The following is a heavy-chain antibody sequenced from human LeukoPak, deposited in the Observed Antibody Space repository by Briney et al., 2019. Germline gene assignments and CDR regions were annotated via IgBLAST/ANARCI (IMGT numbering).Heavy chain of an antibody. D-gene: IGHD6-13*01. CDR1: GFTFSSYG. CDR3: AQTNLHSSSWFDP. CDR2: IWYDGSNK. Sequence: PGGSLRLSCAASGFTFSSYGMHWVRQAPGKGLEWVAVIWYDGSNKYYADSVKGRFTISRDNSKNTLYLQMNSLRAEDTAVYYCAQTNLHSSSWFDPWGQGTLVTVSS. V-gene: IGHV3-33*01. J-gene: IGHJ5*02.